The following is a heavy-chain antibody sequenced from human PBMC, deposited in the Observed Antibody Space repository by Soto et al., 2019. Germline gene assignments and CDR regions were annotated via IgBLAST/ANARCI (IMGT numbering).Heavy chain of an antibody. V-gene: IGHV3-23*01. CDR3: AARVEVPAAPYDY. CDR1: GFTFSSYA. D-gene: IGHD2-2*01. Sequence: PGGSLRLSCAASGFTFSSYAMNWVRQAPGKGLEWVSAISGSGGSTYYADSVKGRFTISRDNSKNTLYLQMNSLRAEDTAVYYCAARVEVPAAPYDYWGQGTLVTVSS. J-gene: IGHJ4*02. CDR2: ISGSGGST.